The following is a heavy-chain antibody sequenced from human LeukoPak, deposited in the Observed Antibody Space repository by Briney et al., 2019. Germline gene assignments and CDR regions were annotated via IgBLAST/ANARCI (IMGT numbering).Heavy chain of an antibody. V-gene: IGHV3-23*01. CDR1: GFTFSDFA. CDR3: AEDAFSYNGVFDPSDI. CDR2: TDGTGGDS. Sequence: GGSLRLSCVGSGFTFSDFAMSWVRQTPGKRLEWVASTDGTGGDSYYADAVKGRFTISRDDSRDTLYLQMNSLKAEDTAVYYCAEDAFSYNGVFDPSDIWGQGTMVTVSS. J-gene: IGHJ3*02. D-gene: IGHD3-3*01.